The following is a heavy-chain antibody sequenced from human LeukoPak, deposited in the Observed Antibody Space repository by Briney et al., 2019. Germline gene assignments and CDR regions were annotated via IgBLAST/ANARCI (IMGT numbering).Heavy chain of an antibody. Sequence: ASAKVSCKASGYTFTSYGISWARQAPGQGLEWMGWISAYNGNTNYAQKLQGRVTMTTDTSTSTAYMELRSLRSDDTAVYYCARDHRGPRPIDYWGQGTLVTVSS. D-gene: IGHD1-14*01. CDR1: GYTFTSYG. CDR3: ARDHRGPRPIDY. CDR2: ISAYNGNT. V-gene: IGHV1-18*01. J-gene: IGHJ4*02.